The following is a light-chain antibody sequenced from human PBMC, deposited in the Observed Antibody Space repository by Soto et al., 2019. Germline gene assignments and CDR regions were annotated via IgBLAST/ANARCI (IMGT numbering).Light chain of an antibody. J-gene: IGLJ3*02. Sequence: QSVLTQPPSASGTPGQRVAISCFGSSSNIGSNTVNWYQHLPGTAPKLLIYSNNQRPSGVPGRFSGSKSGTSASLAISGLQSEDEADYYCAAWDDSLNGRGVFGGGTKVTVL. CDR2: SNN. CDR1: SSNIGSNT. V-gene: IGLV1-44*01. CDR3: AAWDDSLNGRGV.